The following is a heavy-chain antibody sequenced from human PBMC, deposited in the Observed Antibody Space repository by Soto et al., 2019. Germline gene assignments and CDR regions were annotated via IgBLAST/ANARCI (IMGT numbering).Heavy chain of an antibody. CDR3: ATRYCTSTNCYSFDY. CDR2: ISSSSSHI. J-gene: IGHJ4*02. CDR1: GFTFSSYS. D-gene: IGHD2-2*01. V-gene: IGHV3-21*01. Sequence: PGGSLRLSCAASGFTFSSYSMNWVRQAPGKGLEWVSSISSSSSHIFYADSVKGRLTISRDNAKNSLYLQMNSLRAEDTAVYYCATRYCTSTNCYSFDYWGKGVLVTVSS.